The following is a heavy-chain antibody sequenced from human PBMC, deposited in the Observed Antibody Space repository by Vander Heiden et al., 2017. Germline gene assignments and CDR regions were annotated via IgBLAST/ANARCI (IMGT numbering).Heavy chain of an antibody. CDR2: INPSGGST. CDR1: GYTFTSYY. CDR3: ARDRRGYSYGSAYYYGMDV. J-gene: IGHJ6*02. D-gene: IGHD5-18*01. V-gene: IGHV1-46*01. Sequence: QVQLVQSVAEVKKPGASVTVSCKASGYTFTSYYMHWVRQPPGQGLEWMGIINPSGGSTSYAQKFQGRVTMTRDTSTSTVYMELSSLRSEDTAVYYCARDRRGYSYGSAYYYGMDVWGQGTTVTVSS.